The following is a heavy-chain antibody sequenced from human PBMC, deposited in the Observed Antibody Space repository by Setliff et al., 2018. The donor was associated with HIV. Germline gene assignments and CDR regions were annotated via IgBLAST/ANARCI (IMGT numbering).Heavy chain of an antibody. J-gene: IGHJ4*02. CDR2: INHSGTA. CDR3: AGLSDFLDY. Sequence: KPSETLSLTCAVYGGSLSSSYWTWIRQAPGKGLEWIGEINHSGTANYNPSLKSRVTMSLDRSKRQFSLKLTSLTAADTAVYYCAGLSDFLDYWGLGNLVTVSS. V-gene: IGHV4-34*01. D-gene: IGHD2-21*01. CDR1: GGSLSSSY.